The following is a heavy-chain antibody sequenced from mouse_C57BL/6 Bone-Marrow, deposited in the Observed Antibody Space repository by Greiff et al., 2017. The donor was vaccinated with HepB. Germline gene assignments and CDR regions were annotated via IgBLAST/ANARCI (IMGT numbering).Heavy chain of an antibody. J-gene: IGHJ2*01. CDR1: GFTFSDYY. V-gene: IGHV5-12*01. Sequence: EVQRVESGGGLVQPGGSLKLSCAASGFTFSDYYMYWVRQTPEKRLEWVAYISNGGGSTYYPDTVKGRFTISRDNAKNTLYLQMSRLKSEDTAMYYCARGEDYWGQGTTLTVSS. CDR3: ARGEDY. CDR2: ISNGGGST.